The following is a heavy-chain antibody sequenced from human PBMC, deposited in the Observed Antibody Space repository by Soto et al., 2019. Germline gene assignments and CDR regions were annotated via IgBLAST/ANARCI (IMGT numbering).Heavy chain of an antibody. CDR2: INANTGAT. D-gene: IGHD3-16*01. Sequence: QVRLVQSGAEVGQPGASVKVSCKASGHTSRNNGISWLRQAPGQGLEWMGFINANTGATNYARKFRGRLTLTTDSFARSVDMDLRSLRSDDTAVYYCWRDEVQGDKRFLDYWGQGTLVTVSS. V-gene: IGHV1-18*01. CDR1: GHTSRNNG. CDR3: WRDEVQGDKRFLDY. J-gene: IGHJ4*02.